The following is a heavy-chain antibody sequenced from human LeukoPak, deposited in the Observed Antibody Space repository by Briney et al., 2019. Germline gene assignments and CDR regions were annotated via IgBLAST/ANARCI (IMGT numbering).Heavy chain of an antibody. V-gene: IGHV4-39*07. CDR3: ARSRVTVTTID. CDR2: IYYSGPA. Sequence: PSETLSLTCTVSGVSISNSDYDWGWVRQPGGKGLEWIGSIYYSGPAYYNPSLKIRVTISMDSSKNQFSLKLTSVTAADTALYYCARSRVTVTTIDWGQGTLVAVSS. D-gene: IGHD4-17*01. CDR1: GVSISNSDYD. J-gene: IGHJ4*02.